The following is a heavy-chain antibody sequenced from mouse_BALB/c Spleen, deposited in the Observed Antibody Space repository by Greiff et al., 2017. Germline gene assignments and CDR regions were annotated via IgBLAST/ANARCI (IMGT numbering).Heavy chain of an antibody. V-gene: IGHV1-9*01. D-gene: IGHD3-1*01. CDR2: ILPGSGST. CDR1: GYTFSSYW. CDR3: ARRQLGLFYAMDY. J-gene: IGHJ4*01. Sequence: VQLQQSGAELMKPGASVKISCKATGYTFSSYWIEWVKQRPGHGLEWIGEILPGSGSTNYNEKFKGKATFTADTSSNTAYMQLSSLTSEDSAVYYCARRQLGLFYAMDYWGQGTSVTVSS.